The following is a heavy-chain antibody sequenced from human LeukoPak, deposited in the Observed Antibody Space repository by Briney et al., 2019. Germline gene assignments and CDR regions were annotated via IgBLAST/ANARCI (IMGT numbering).Heavy chain of an antibody. D-gene: IGHD6-6*01. CDR1: SGSISSGGYY. CDR2: IYYSGST. V-gene: IGHV4-31*03. J-gene: IGHJ4*02. CDR3: ARSLYSSSSNFDY. Sequence: PSQTLSLTCTVSSGSISSGGYYWSWIRQHPGKGLEWIGYIYYSGSTYYTPSLKSRVTISVDTSKNQFSLKLSSVTAADTAAYYCARSLYSSSSNFDYWGQGTLVTVSS.